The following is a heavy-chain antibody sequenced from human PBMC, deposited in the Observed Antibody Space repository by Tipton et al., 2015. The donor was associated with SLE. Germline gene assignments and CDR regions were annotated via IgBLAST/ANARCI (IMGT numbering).Heavy chain of an antibody. Sequence: TLSLTCTVSGGSISSHYWSWIRQPPGKGLEWIGYIYYSGSTYYNPSLKSRVTISVDTSKNQFSLKLSSVTAADTAVYYCARKYYDFWSGPYYFDYWGQGTLVTVSS. V-gene: IGHV4-59*11. CDR1: GGSISSHY. CDR2: IYYSGST. J-gene: IGHJ4*02. CDR3: ARKYYDFWSGPYYFDY. D-gene: IGHD3-3*01.